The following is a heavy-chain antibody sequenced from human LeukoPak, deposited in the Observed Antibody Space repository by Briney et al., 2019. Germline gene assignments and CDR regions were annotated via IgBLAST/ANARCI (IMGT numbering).Heavy chain of an antibody. CDR2: ISISGSTI. Sequence: GGSLRLSCAASGFTFSRYEMNWVRQAPGKGLEWVPYISISGSTIYYADSVKGRFTISRDNAKNSLYLQMNSLRAEDTAVYYCAKTSGSYLDYWGQGTLVTVSS. J-gene: IGHJ4*02. CDR1: GFTFSRYE. D-gene: IGHD1-26*01. CDR3: AKTSGSYLDY. V-gene: IGHV3-48*03.